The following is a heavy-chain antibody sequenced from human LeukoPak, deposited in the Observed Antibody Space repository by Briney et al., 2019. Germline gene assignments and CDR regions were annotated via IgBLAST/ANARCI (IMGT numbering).Heavy chain of an antibody. CDR3: ARDFSWGPDL. D-gene: IGHD7-27*01. CDR1: GFSLTGHY. Sequence: ASVKVSCTGSGFSLTGHYMHWLRQAPGQGLEWMGWINGSSGDTNYAQKFQDRVIMTRDTSVNTVYMELSRLRSDDTATYYCARDFSWGPDLWGQGTLVIVSS. V-gene: IGHV1-2*02. J-gene: IGHJ5*02. CDR2: INGSSGDT.